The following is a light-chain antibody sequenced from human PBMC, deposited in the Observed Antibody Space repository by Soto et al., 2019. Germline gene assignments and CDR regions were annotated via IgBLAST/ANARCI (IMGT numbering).Light chain of an antibody. CDR1: QNVSRY. V-gene: IGKV3-20*01. CDR2: GAS. J-gene: IGKJ1*01. CDR3: QQYGSSPWT. Sequence: EIVLTQSPGTLSLSPGERATLSSRASQNVSRYLAWYQQKPGQAPRLLIYGASSRATGIPDRFSGSGSGTDFTLTISRLEPEDFAVYYCQQYGSSPWTFDQGTKVEIK.